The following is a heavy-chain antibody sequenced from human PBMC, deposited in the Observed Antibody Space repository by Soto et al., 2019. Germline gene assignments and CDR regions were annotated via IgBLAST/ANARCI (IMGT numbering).Heavy chain of an antibody. CDR3: ARLAPGYSGGRNDAFDV. Sequence: GASVKVSCKASGGTFSSYTISWVRQAPGQGLEWMGRIIPILGIANYAQKFQGRVTITADKSTSTAYMELSSLRSEDTAVYYCARLAPGYSGGRNDAFDVWGQGTMVTGSS. D-gene: IGHD6-25*01. CDR2: IIPILGIA. J-gene: IGHJ3*01. CDR1: GGTFSSYT. V-gene: IGHV1-69*02.